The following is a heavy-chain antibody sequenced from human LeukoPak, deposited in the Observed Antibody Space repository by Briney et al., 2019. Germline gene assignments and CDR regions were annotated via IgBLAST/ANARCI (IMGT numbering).Heavy chain of an antibody. V-gene: IGHV1-46*01. Sequence: ASVEVSCKASAYTFTNYQMHWVRQAPGQGLEWMGVINPSAGTTNYAQKFQGRVTITADESTSTAYMELSSLRSEDTAVYYCARENYGDYGGVDYWGQGTLVTVSS. J-gene: IGHJ4*02. CDR1: AYTFTNYQ. CDR3: ARENYGDYGGVDY. D-gene: IGHD4-17*01. CDR2: INPSAGTT.